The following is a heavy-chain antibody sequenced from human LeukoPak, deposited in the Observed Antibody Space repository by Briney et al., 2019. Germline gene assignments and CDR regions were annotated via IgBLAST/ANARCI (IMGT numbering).Heavy chain of an antibody. Sequence: GGSLRLSCAASGFTFSSYSMNWVRQAPGKGLEWVGRIKSKTDGGTTYHAAPVKDRFTISRDVSKDTLYLQMNNLKTEDTAIYYCTTVTHFYLGGQGTLVTVSS. CDR1: GFTFSSYS. J-gene: IGHJ4*02. CDR2: IKSKTDGGTT. CDR3: TTVTHFYL. D-gene: IGHD2/OR15-2a*01. V-gene: IGHV3-15*01.